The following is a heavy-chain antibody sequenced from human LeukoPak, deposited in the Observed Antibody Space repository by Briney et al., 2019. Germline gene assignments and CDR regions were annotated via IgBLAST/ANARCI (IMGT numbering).Heavy chain of an antibody. D-gene: IGHD5-18*01. CDR3: ARVDTASDAFDI. V-gene: IGHV4-59*01. CDR1: GGSISSYY. Sequence: SETLSLTCTVSGGSISSYYWSWIRQPPGKGLEWIGYIYYSGSTNYNPSLKSRVTISVDTSKNQFSLKLSSVTAADTAVYYCARVDTASDAFDIWGQGTMVTVSS. CDR2: IYYSGST. J-gene: IGHJ3*02.